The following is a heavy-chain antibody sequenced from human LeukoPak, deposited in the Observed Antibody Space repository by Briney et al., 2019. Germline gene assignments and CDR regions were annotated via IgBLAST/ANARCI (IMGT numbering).Heavy chain of an antibody. CDR2: IIPILGIA. D-gene: IGHD5-12*01. V-gene: IGHV1-69*04. CDR3: ARVARATRYAFDI. CDR1: GGTFSSYA. J-gene: IGHJ3*02. Sequence: SVKVSCKASGGTFSSYAISWVRQAPGQGLEWMGRIIPILGIANYAQKFQGRVTITTDESTSTAYMELSSLRSEDTAVYYCARVARATRYAFDIWGQGTMVTVSS.